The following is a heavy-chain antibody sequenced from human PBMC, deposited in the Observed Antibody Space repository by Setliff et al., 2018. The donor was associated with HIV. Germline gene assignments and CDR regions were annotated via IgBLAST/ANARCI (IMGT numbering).Heavy chain of an antibody. J-gene: IGHJ3*02. CDR2: IHYSGAT. CDR3: ARHSPNVGVCGDAFDI. CDR1: GGSISSHY. D-gene: IGHD2-8*01. V-gene: IGHV4-59*08. Sequence: KPSETLSLTCTVSGGSISSHYWIWIRQPPGKGLEWIGYIHYSGATNYNPSLRSRVTISLDTSRTQFSLRLSSVTAADTAVYYCARHSPNVGVCGDAFDIWGQGTVVTVSS.